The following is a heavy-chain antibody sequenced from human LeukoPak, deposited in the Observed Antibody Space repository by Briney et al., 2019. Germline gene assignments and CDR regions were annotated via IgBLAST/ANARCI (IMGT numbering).Heavy chain of an antibody. J-gene: IGHJ3*02. D-gene: IGHD2-15*01. CDR3: ARDQIGYCSGGSCLGTAFDI. V-gene: IGHV1-69*13. CDR1: GGTFSSYA. CDR2: IIPIFGTA. Sequence: SVKVSCKASGGTFSSYAISWVRQAPGQGLEWMGGIIPIFGTANYARKFQGRVTITADESTSTAYMELSSLRSEDTAVYYCARDQIGYCSGGSCLGTAFDIWGQGTMVTVSS.